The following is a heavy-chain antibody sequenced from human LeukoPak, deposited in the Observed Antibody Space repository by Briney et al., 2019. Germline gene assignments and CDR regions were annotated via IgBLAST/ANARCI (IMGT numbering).Heavy chain of an antibody. Sequence: GGSLRLSCAASGFTFSSSFIYWVRRAPGKGLEWVSFIHRDDKTYYADSVKGRFTMSRDSSKNTLYLRMNSLGADDTAVYYCTRDYRGTFDYWGQGTLVTVSS. CDR1: GFTFSSSF. CDR2: IHRDDKT. CDR3: TRDYRGTFDY. J-gene: IGHJ4*02. V-gene: IGHV3-53*01. D-gene: IGHD1-26*01.